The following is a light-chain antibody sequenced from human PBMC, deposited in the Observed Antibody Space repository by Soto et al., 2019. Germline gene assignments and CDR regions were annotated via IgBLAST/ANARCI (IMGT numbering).Light chain of an antibody. CDR2: GAS. V-gene: IGKV3-20*01. CDR3: QQYGSSPRTT. Sequence: IVLTQSPATLSLSPGEGATLSCRASQSVSNYLACNQQQPGQAPRPLIFGASSRAKGIPDRFSGSGSGTDFTLTISGLEPEDVAVYYCQQYGSSPRTTFGQGTKVDIK. J-gene: IGKJ1*01. CDR1: QSVSNY.